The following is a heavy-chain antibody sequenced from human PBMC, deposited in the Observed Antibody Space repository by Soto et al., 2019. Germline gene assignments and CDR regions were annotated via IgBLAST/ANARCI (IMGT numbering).Heavy chain of an antibody. CDR1: GGYFTSNNW. J-gene: IGHJ4*02. Sequence: PSATLSLTFAFSGGYFTSNNWWTWVRQPPGQGLEWIGEIYRTGSTNYNPSLKSRVTISLDKSENQFSLKVTSLTAADTAVYYCASRDPGTSVDYWGQGTLVTGSS. CDR2: IYRTGST. D-gene: IGHD1-7*01. CDR3: ASRDPGTSVDY. V-gene: IGHV4-4*02.